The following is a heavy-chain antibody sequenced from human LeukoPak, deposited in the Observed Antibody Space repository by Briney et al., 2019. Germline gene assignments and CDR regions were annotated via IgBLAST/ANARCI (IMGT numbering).Heavy chain of an antibody. CDR1: GGSISSYY. CDR2: IYYSGST. V-gene: IGHV4-59*01. Sequence: SETLSLTCTVSGGSISSYYWSWIRQPPGKGLEWIGYIYYSGSTNYNPSLKSRVTISVDTSKNQFSLKLSSVTAADTAVYYCARGLSLQLGSAFDYWGQGTLVTVPS. CDR3: ARGLSLQLGSAFDY. J-gene: IGHJ4*02. D-gene: IGHD1-26*01.